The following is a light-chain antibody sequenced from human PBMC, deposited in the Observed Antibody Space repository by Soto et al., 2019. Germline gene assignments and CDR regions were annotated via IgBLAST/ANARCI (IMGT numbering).Light chain of an antibody. CDR3: QQYNSYSWT. CDR1: QSVSSSY. J-gene: IGKJ1*01. CDR2: GAS. V-gene: IGKV3-20*01. Sequence: IVLTQSQGTLSLSPWERATASCRASQSVSSSYLAWYQQKPGQAPRLLIYGASSRATGIPDRFSGSGSGTEFTLTISSLQPDDFATYYCQQYNSYSWTFGQGTKVDIK.